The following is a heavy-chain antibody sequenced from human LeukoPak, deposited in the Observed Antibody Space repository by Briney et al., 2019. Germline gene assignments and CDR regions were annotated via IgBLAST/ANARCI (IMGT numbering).Heavy chain of an antibody. Sequence: GGSLRLSCTASGFTFGDYAMSWVRQAPGKGLERVGFIRSKAYGGTTEYAASVKGRFTISREDSNSVAYVQMNSLKTEDTAVYYCTARRGGSRLDYWGQGTLVTVSS. CDR1: GFTFGDYA. D-gene: IGHD1-26*01. CDR2: IRSKAYGGTT. J-gene: IGHJ4*02. CDR3: TARRGGSRLDY. V-gene: IGHV3-49*04.